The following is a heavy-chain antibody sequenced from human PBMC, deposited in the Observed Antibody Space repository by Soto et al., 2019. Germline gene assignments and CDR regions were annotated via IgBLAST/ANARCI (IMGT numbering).Heavy chain of an antibody. CDR2: MNPNSGNT. D-gene: IGHD2-15*01. CDR1: GYTFTSYD. Sequence: QVQLVQSGAEVKKPGASVKVSCKASGYTFTSYDINWVRQATGQGLEWMGWMNPNSGNTGYAQKFQGRVTMTRNTSISTAYMGLSSLRSEDTAVYYCAGGCYCSGGSCYFGAFDIWGQGTMVTVSS. J-gene: IGHJ3*02. V-gene: IGHV1-8*01. CDR3: AGGCYCSGGSCYFGAFDI.